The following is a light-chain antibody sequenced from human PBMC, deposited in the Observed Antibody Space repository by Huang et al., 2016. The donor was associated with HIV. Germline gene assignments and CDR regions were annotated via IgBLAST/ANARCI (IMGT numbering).Light chain of an antibody. J-gene: IGKJ4*01. CDR3: HQSSTLHT. CDR1: QDIGGA. Sequence: EIVLTQSPDFQSVTPKEKVTITCRASQDIGGALHWYQQKPDQSPKLIISGVPSRFSGSGSGTDFTLTINSLEAEDAATYYCHQSSTLHTFGGGTKVEIK. V-gene: IGKV6-21*01.